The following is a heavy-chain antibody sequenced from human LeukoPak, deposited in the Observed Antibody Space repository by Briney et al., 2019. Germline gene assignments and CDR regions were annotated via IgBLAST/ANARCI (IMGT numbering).Heavy chain of an antibody. CDR3: AKDSKIVGPTFRSYHYMDV. CDR1: GFTFSSYS. CDR2: ISSSSIYI. D-gene: IGHD1-26*01. V-gene: IGHV3-21*04. Sequence: GGSLRLSCAASGFTFSSYSMNWVRQAPGKGLEWVSSISSSSIYIYYADSVKGRFTISRDNAKNSLYLQMNSLRAEDTAVYYCAKDSKIVGPTFRSYHYMDVWGKGTTVTVSS. J-gene: IGHJ6*03.